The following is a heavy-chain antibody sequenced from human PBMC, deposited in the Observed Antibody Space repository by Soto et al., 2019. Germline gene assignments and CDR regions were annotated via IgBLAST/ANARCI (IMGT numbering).Heavy chain of an antibody. D-gene: IGHD6-13*01. CDR2: ISGTGNTT. CDR1: GFSFSDYS. V-gene: IGHV3-23*01. J-gene: IGHJ4*02. Sequence: GGSLRLSCAASGFSFSDYSMNWVRQAPGKGLEWVSAISGTGNTTYYTDSVKGRFTISRDNTKNTLYLQMNSLRAEDTAVYYCAKAGFSSSWSPTYFDYWGQGTLVTVSS. CDR3: AKAGFSSSWSPTYFDY.